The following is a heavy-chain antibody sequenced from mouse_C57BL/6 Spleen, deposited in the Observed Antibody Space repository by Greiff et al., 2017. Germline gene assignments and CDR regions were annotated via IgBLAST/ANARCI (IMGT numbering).Heavy chain of an antibody. V-gene: IGHV1-82*01. Sequence: VQVVESGPELVKPGASVKISCKASGYAFSSSWMNWVKQRPGKGLEWIGRIYPGDGDTNYNGKFKGKATLTADKSSSTAYMQLSSLTSEDSAVYFCARSPDGYFDYWGQGTTLTVSS. D-gene: IGHD2-3*01. J-gene: IGHJ2*01. CDR3: ARSPDGYFDY. CDR2: IYPGDGDT. CDR1: GYAFSSSW.